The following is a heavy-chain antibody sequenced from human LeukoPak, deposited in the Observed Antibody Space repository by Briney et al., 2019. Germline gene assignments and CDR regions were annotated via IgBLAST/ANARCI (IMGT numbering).Heavy chain of an antibody. V-gene: IGHV3-30*02. D-gene: IGHD6-13*01. J-gene: IGHJ4*02. CDR2: IRYDGSIK. Sequence: GGSLRLSSAASGFTSSYYGMHWVRQAPGKGLEWVAFIRYDGSIKFHDDSVKGRFTISRDNSKTTVYLQMSSLKVEDAAVYYCAKELYRQQELVPFYYWGQGTLVTVSS. CDR3: AKELYRQQELVPFYY. CDR1: GFTSSYYG.